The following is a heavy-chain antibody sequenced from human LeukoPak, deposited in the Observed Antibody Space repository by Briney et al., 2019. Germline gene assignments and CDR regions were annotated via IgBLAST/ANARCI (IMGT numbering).Heavy chain of an antibody. CDR3: AKDRMIAAAGEADY. Sequence: PGGSLRLSCAASGFTFSSYAMSWVRQAPGKGLEWVSAISGSGGSTYCADSVKGRFTISRDNSKNTLYLQMNSLRAEDTAAYYCAKDRMIAAAGEADYWGQGTLVTVSS. V-gene: IGHV3-23*01. J-gene: IGHJ4*02. CDR1: GFTFSSYA. CDR2: ISGSGGST. D-gene: IGHD6-13*01.